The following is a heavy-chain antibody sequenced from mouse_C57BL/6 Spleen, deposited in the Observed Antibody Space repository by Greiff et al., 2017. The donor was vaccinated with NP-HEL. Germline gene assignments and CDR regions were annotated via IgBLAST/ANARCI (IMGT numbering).Heavy chain of an antibody. J-gene: IGHJ4*01. Sequence: QVQLKQPGAELVKPGASVKLSCKASGYTFTSYWMHWVKQRPGRGLEWIGRIDPNSGGPKYTEKLKSKATLPVDKTSSTADMQLSSLTSEDSSVYYCARPRDSSGYVFYAMDYWGQGTSVTVSS. CDR2: IDPNSGGP. V-gene: IGHV1-72*01. CDR1: GYTFTSYW. D-gene: IGHD3-2*02. CDR3: ARPRDSSGYVFYAMDY.